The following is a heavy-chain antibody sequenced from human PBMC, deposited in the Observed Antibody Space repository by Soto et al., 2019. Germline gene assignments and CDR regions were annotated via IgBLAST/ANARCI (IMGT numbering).Heavy chain of an antibody. V-gene: IGHV1-18*01. CDR3: ARERGGYKHFDY. Sequence: QVQLVQSGAEVKKPGASVRVSCKSSGYTFTDYGITWVRQAPGQGLEWMGWINTYKGIINYAQRLQGRVTMTTDTSTSTAYMELRSLTSDDTAVYYCARERGGYKHFDYWGQGALVTVSS. CDR1: GYTFTDYG. D-gene: IGHD1-26*01. J-gene: IGHJ4*02. CDR2: INTYKGII.